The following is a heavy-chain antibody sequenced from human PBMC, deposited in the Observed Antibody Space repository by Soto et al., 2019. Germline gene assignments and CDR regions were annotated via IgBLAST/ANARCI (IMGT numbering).Heavy chain of an antibody. Sequence: QVQLVESGGGVVQPGRSLRLSCAASGFTFSSYGMHWVRQAPGKGLEWVAVIWYDGSNKYYADSVKGRFTISRDNSKNTLYLQMNSLRAEDTAVYYCARGAVTAAAGFFDPWGQGTLVTVSS. CDR2: IWYDGSNK. J-gene: IGHJ5*02. CDR3: ARGAVTAAAGFFDP. D-gene: IGHD6-13*01. CDR1: GFTFSSYG. V-gene: IGHV3-33*01.